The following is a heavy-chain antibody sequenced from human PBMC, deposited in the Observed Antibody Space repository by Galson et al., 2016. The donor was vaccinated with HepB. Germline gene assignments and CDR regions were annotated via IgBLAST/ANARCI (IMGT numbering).Heavy chain of an antibody. CDR3: ARGVVGTSTDAFDV. D-gene: IGHD1-26*01. Sequence: SVKVSCKASGYTFTGHYIHWVRQAPRQGLEWMGWIDPNSGDTHYSKRFEGWVTMTRDTSISTAYMEVTRLKSNDTALFYCARGVVGTSTDAFDVWGQGTTVTVS. J-gene: IGHJ3*01. CDR1: GYTFTGHY. CDR2: IDPNSGDT. V-gene: IGHV1-2*04.